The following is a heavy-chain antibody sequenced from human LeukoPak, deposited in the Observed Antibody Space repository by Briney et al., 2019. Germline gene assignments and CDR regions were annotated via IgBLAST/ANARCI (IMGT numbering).Heavy chain of an antibody. D-gene: IGHD6-6*01. CDR3: ARRVRSSSYAFDI. Sequence: GGSLRLSCAASGFTFSSYAMSWVRQAPGKGLEWVSYISSSGSTIYYADSVKGRFTISRDNAKNSLYLQMNSLRAEDTAVYYCARRVRSSSYAFDIWGQGTMVTVSS. CDR2: ISSSGSTI. V-gene: IGHV3-11*04. J-gene: IGHJ3*02. CDR1: GFTFSSYA.